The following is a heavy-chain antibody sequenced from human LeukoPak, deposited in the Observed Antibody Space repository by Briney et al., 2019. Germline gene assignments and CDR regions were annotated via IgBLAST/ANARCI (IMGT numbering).Heavy chain of an antibody. CDR3: AKHSAAAGYFDY. J-gene: IGHJ4*02. V-gene: IGHV3-23*01. CDR1: GFTVSSNY. CDR2: ISGSGGST. D-gene: IGHD6-13*01. Sequence: GGSLRLSCAASGFTVSSNYMSWVRQAPGKGLEWVSAISGSGGSTYYADSVKGRFTISRDNSKNTLYLQMNSLRAEDTAVYYCAKHSAAAGYFDYWGQGTLVTVSS.